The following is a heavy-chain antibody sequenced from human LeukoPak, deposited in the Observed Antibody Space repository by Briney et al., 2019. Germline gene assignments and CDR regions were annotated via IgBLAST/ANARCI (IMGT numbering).Heavy chain of an antibody. Sequence: ASVKVSCKASGGTFSSYAISWVRQAPGQGLEWMGGISAYNGNTNYAQKLQGRVTMTTDTSTSTAYMELRSLRSDDTAVYYCARDIELLRAFDIWGQGTMVTVSS. CDR2: ISAYNGNT. V-gene: IGHV1-18*01. CDR1: GGTFSSYA. D-gene: IGHD2-15*01. CDR3: ARDIELLRAFDI. J-gene: IGHJ3*02.